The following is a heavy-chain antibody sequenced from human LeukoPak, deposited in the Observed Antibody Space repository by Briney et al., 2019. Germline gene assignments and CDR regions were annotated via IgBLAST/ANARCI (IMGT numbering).Heavy chain of an antibody. Sequence: ASVKVSCKGSAYTFTGYYMHWVRQAPGQGLEGMGRINPNSGGTDYAQKFQGRVTITRERSISTAYIDLSRLRSDDTAVYYCVRDRGGYCSRANCRAGWFDPWGQGTLVTVSS. D-gene: IGHD2-2*01. J-gene: IGHJ5*02. CDR2: INPNSGGT. V-gene: IGHV1-2*06. CDR3: VRDRGGYCSRANCRAGWFDP. CDR1: AYTFTGYY.